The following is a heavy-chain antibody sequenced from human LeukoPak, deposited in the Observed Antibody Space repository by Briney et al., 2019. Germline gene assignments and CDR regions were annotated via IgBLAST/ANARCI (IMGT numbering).Heavy chain of an antibody. CDR3: ARDGAAAGVLWFDP. V-gene: IGHV4-31*03. CDR1: GGSITSGGYY. CDR2: IYYSGST. J-gene: IGHJ5*02. Sequence: KSSETLSLTCTVSGGSITSGGYYWSWIRQHPGKGLDGTAYIYYSGSTYYNPSLKSRVTLTVDTSKNQFSLELSSVTAADTAVYYCARDGAAAGVLWFDPWGQGTLDTVSS. D-gene: IGHD6-13*01.